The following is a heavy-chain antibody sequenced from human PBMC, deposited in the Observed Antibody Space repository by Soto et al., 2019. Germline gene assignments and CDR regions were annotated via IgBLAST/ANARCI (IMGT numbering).Heavy chain of an antibody. CDR2: ISSSGTID. Sequence: PGGSLRLSCVASGFTLSYYYMSWIRQAPGKGLEWVSYISSSGTIDNYADSVKGRFTISRDNAKNSLFLQMNGLRAEDTAVYYCARRTMGNYYYMDVWGKGTTVTVSS. CDR1: GFTLSYYY. V-gene: IGHV3-11*01. CDR3: ARRTMGNYYYMDV. J-gene: IGHJ6*03. D-gene: IGHD3-10*01.